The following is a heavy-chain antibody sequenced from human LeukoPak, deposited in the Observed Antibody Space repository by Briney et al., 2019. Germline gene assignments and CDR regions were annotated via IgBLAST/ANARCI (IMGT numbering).Heavy chain of an antibody. CDR2: ISAYNGNT. Sequence: ASVKVSCKASGYTFTSYGISWVRQAPGQGLEWMGWISAYNGNTNYAQKLQGRVTMTTDTSTSTAYVELRSLRSDDTAVYYCARVGGGSSSPYYYYGMDVWGQGTTVTVSS. CDR1: GYTFTSYG. V-gene: IGHV1-18*01. D-gene: IGHD6-6*01. CDR3: ARVGGGSSSPYYYYGMDV. J-gene: IGHJ6*02.